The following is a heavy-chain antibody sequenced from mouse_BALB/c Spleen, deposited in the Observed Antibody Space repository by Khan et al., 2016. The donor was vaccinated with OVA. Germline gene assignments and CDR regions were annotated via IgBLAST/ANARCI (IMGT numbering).Heavy chain of an antibody. J-gene: IGHJ3*01. Sequence: LQQPGSELVRPGASVKLSCKASGYTFTSYWMHWVKQRPGQGLEWIGDIYPGSGSTNYDEKFKSKATLTVDTSSSTVYMQLSSLTSEDSGVSYWSKWSYWFAYGGQRTLVTVSA. CDR3: SKWSYWFAY. V-gene: IGHV1S22*01. CDR2: IYPGSGST. D-gene: IGHD1-3*01. CDR1: GYTFTSYW.